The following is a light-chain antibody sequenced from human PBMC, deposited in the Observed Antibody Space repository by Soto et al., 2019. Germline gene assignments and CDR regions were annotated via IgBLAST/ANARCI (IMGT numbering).Light chain of an antibody. CDR1: QSISSTY. CDR2: GAS. Sequence: MVLTQSPGTLSLSPGERATLACRASQSISSTYLGWYQQKPGQAPRLLIYGASSRATGIPDRFSGSGSGTDFTLTISRLAPEDCAVYYCQQYSTSLYTFGQGNKLAIK. CDR3: QQYSTSLYT. J-gene: IGKJ2*01. V-gene: IGKV3-20*01.